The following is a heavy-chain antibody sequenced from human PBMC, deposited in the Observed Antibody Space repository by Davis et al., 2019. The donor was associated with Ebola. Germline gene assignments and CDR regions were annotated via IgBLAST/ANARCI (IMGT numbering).Heavy chain of an antibody. CDR1: GGSVSSATYY. V-gene: IGHV4-39*07. J-gene: IGHJ6*04. Sequence: SETLSLTCIVSGGSVSSATYYWTWIRQPPGKGLEWIGEINHSGSTNYNPSLKSRVTISVDTSKNQFSLKLSSVTAADTAVYYCARGRANWNYRRSYYYYGMDVWGKGTTVTVSS. CDR2: INHSGST. CDR3: ARGRANWNYRRSYYYYGMDV. D-gene: IGHD1-7*01.